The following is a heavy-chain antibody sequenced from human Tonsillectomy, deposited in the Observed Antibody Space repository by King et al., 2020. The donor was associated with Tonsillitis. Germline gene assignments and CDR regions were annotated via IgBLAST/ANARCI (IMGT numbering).Heavy chain of an antibody. CDR2: ISTASSYI. Sequence: QLVQSGGGLVKPGGSLRLSCAASGFAFSKFSMNWVRQAPGKGLEWVASISTASSYINYADSVKGRFTISRDNAENSLYLEMSSLRAEDTAVYYCARREKYFYFMDVWGKGTTVTVSS. V-gene: IGHV3-21*01. J-gene: IGHJ6*03. CDR1: GFAFSKFS. D-gene: IGHD1-26*01. CDR3: ARREKYFYFMDV.